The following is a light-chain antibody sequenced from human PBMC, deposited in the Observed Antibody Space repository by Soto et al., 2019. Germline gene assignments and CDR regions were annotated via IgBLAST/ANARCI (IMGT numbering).Light chain of an antibody. Sequence: EIVMTQSPATLSVSPGERATLSCRASQSVSSNLAWYQQKPGQAPRLLLYGASTRATGIPARFSGSGSGTVFTLTISSLQSEDFAVFYCQQYNKWPPPTFGGGTKVDIK. CDR1: QSVSSN. CDR3: QQYNKWPPPT. CDR2: GAS. V-gene: IGKV3-15*01. J-gene: IGKJ4*01.